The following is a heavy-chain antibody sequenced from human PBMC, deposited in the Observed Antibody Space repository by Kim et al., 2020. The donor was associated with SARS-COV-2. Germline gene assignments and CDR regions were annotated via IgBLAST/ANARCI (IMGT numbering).Heavy chain of an antibody. V-gene: IGHV3-64D*09. CDR1: GFTFSSYA. CDR2: ISSNGGST. J-gene: IGHJ4*02. CDR3: VKDLYGTDEGFPTVFDY. D-gene: IGHD1-1*01. Sequence: GGSLRLSCSASGFTFSSYAMHWVRQAPGKGLEHVSAISSNGGSTYSSDSLKGRFTLSRDNSKNTLYLQMSSLRTEDTAVYYCVKDLYGTDEGFPTVFDYWGQGTLVTVSS.